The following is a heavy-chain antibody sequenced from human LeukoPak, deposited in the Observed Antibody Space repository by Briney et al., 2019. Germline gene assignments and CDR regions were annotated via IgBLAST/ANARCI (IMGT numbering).Heavy chain of an antibody. CDR2: INHSGST. Sequence: KASETLSLTCAVYGGSFSGYYWSWIRQPPGKGLEWIGEINHSGSTNYNPSLKSRVTISVDTSKNQFSLKLSSVTAADTAVYYCAVAFGLNWGQGTLVTVSS. D-gene: IGHD3-3*01. CDR1: GGSFSGYY. CDR3: AVAFGLN. J-gene: IGHJ4*02. V-gene: IGHV4-34*01.